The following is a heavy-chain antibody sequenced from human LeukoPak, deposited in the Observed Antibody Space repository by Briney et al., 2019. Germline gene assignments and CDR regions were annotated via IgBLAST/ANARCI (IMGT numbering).Heavy chain of an antibody. D-gene: IGHD5-24*01. CDR2: IWYGGSNK. CDR1: GFTFSSYG. V-gene: IGHV3-33*08. J-gene: IGHJ4*02. CDR3: AIHRDGYNWYFDY. Sequence: GGSLRLSCAASGFTFSSYGMHWVRQAPGKGLEWVAVIWYGGSNKYYADSVKGRFTISRDNSKNTLYLQMNSLRAEDTAVYYCAIHRDGYNWYFDYWGQGTLVTVSS.